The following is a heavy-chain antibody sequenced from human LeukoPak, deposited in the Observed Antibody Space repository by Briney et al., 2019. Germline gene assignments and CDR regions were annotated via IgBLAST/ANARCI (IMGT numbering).Heavy chain of an antibody. CDR3: ARDPSRTTPGAFDI. J-gene: IGHJ3*02. Sequence: GGSPRLSCAASGFTVSSNYMSWVRQAPGKGLEWVSVIYSGGSTYYADSVKGRFTISRDNSKNTLYLQMNSLRAEDTAVYYCARDPSRTTPGAFDIWGQGTMVTVSS. CDR1: GFTVSSNY. CDR2: IYSGGST. V-gene: IGHV3-53*01. D-gene: IGHD4-17*01.